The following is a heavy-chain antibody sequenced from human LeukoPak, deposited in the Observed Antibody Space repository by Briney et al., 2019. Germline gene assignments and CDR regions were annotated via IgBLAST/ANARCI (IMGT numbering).Heavy chain of an antibody. J-gene: IGHJ4*02. V-gene: IGHV3-23*01. D-gene: IGHD3-16*01. Sequence: GGSLRLSCAASGFTFSSYAMSWVRQAPGKGLEWVSTTNGAGDNTYYAETVKGRFTISRDNSKNTLYLQMHSLRAEDTAIYYCAKVSVCYGCYLDYWGQGTLVTVS. CDR2: TNGAGDNT. CDR1: GFTFSSYA. CDR3: AKVSVCYGCYLDY.